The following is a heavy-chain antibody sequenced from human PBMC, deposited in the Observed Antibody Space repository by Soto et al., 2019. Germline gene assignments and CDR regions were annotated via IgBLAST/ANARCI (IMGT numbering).Heavy chain of an antibody. D-gene: IGHD5-18*01. CDR1: GSPVSTYY. V-gene: IGHV4-34*01. Sequence: QVQLQQWGAGLLKPSETLSLTCAVDGSPVSTYYWTWIRQPPGKGLEWVGEINNRGNTNYNPSLKSRLTVSPDTSNTPIYPKLTSVTAADTAVYYGLMVTCSGMDVWGQGTTVTVSS. CDR3: LMVTCSGMDV. CDR2: INNRGNT. J-gene: IGHJ6*01.